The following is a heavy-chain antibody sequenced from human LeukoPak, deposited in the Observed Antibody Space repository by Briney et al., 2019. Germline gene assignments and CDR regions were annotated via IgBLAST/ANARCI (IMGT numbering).Heavy chain of an antibody. Sequence: GGSLRLSCAAFGFTVSVNYMSWVRQAPGKGLECVSVIYSGGNTYYADSVKGRFTISRDNSKNTLYLQMNSLRAEDTAVYYCARKTDSGGQGDYWGPGTLVTISS. CDR1: GFTVSVNY. J-gene: IGHJ4*02. D-gene: IGHD3-22*01. CDR2: IYSGGNT. CDR3: ARKTDSGGQGDY. V-gene: IGHV3-66*01.